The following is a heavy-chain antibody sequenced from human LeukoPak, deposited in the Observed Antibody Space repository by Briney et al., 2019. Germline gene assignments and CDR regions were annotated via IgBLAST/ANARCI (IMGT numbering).Heavy chain of an antibody. Sequence: GGSLRLSCAASGFTFSSYAMHWVRQAPGKGPEWVAVISYDGSNKYYADSVKGRFTISRDNSKNTLYLQMNSLRAEDTAVYYCAREGPYYFDYWGQGTLVTVSS. V-gene: IGHV3-30-3*01. CDR2: ISYDGSNK. J-gene: IGHJ4*02. CDR3: AREGPYYFDY. CDR1: GFTFSSYA.